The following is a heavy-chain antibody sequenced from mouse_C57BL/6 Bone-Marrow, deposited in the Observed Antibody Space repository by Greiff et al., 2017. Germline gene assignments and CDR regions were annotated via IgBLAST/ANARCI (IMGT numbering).Heavy chain of an antibody. CDR2: IYPRSGNT. CDR3: ARRIYYLDY. V-gene: IGHV1-81*01. D-gene: IGHD1-1*01. J-gene: IGHJ2*01. CDR1: GYTFTSYG. Sequence: VKLQESGAELARPGASVKLSCKASGYTFTSYGISWVKQRTGQGLEWIGEIYPRSGNTYYNEKFKGKATLTADKSSSTAYMELRSLTSEDSAVYFCARRIYYLDYWGQGTTLTVSS.